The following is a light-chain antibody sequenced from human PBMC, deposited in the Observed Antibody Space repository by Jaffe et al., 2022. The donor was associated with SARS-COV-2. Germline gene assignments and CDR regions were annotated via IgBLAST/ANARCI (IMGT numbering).Light chain of an antibody. V-gene: IGLV1-44*01. CDR3: ATWDGSLNGWV. CDR1: SSNIGRDS. Sequence: QSVLTQPPSASGTPGRRVTISCSGGSSNIGRDSVNWFQQLPGTAPKLLIYRDNQRPSGVPDRFSGSKSGTSASLAISGLQSEDEADYYCATWDGSLNGWVFGGGTKLTVL. CDR2: RDN. J-gene: IGLJ3*02.